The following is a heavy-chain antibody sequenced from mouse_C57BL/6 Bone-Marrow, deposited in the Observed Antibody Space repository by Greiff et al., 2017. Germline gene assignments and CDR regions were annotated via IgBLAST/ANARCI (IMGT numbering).Heavy chain of an antibody. CDR1: GFTFSSYA. CDR3: TSNWD. J-gene: IGHJ2*01. Sequence: EVKVEESGEGLVKPGGSLKLSCAASGFTFSSYAMSWVRQTPGKRLEWVAYISSGGDCIYYADTVKGRYTISRDNARNTLYLQMSSLKSEDTAMYYCTSNWDWGQGTTLTVSS. V-gene: IGHV5-9-1*02. CDR2: ISSGGDCI.